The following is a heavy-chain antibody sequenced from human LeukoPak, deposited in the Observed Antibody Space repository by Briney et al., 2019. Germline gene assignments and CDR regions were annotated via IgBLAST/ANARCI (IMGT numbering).Heavy chain of an antibody. CDR2: IIPILGMA. V-gene: IGHV1-69*04. D-gene: IGHD3-22*01. CDR3: ARDNTRYYYDSSGDLFDY. CDR1: GGTFSSYA. J-gene: IGHJ4*02. Sequence: ASMKVSCKASGGTFSSYAISWVRQAPGQGLEWMGRIIPILGMANYAQKFQGRVTITADKSTSTAYMELSSLRSEDTAVYYCARDNTRYYYDSSGDLFDYWGQGTLVTVSS.